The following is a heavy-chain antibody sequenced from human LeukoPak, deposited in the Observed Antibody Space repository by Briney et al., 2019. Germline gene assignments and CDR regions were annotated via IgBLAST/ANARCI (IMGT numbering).Heavy chain of an antibody. CDR3: ALYSSGWNFDY. D-gene: IGHD6-19*01. CDR2: ISAYNGNT. CDR1: GYTFTSYG. Sequence: ASVKVSCKASGYTFTSYGITWVRQAPGQGLEWMGWISAYNGNTNYAQKLQGRVTMTTDTSTSTAYMELRSLRSDDTAVYYCALYSSGWNFDYWGQGTPVTVSS. V-gene: IGHV1-18*01. J-gene: IGHJ4*02.